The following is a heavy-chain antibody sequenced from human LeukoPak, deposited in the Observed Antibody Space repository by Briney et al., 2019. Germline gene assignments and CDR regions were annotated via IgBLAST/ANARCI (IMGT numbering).Heavy chain of an antibody. J-gene: IGHJ4*02. CDR2: ISASGGST. CDR3: ARGRYSSRSGGYYFDI. D-gene: IGHD2-2*01. CDR1: GFTFSNYA. V-gene: IGHV3-23*01. Sequence: GGSLRLSCAASGFTFSNYALSWVRQAPGKGLEWVSGISASGGSTYYADSVKGRFTTSRDNSKNTLYVQMNSLRAEDTAVYYCARGRYSSRSGGYYFDIWGQGTLVTVSS.